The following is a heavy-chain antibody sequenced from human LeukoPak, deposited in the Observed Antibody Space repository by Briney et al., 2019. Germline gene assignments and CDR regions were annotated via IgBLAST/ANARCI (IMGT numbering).Heavy chain of an antibody. D-gene: IGHD3-9*01. CDR1: GGSISSYY. J-gene: IGHJ5*02. CDR3: ARSQEYTYYDILTGRRDWFDP. V-gene: IGHV4-59*01. CDR2: IYYSGST. Sequence: SETLSLTCTVSGGSISSYYWSWIRQPPGKGLEWIGYIYYSGSTNYNPSLKSRVTISVDTSKNQFSLKLSSVTAADTAVYYCARSQEYTYYDILTGRRDWFDPWGQGTLVTVSS.